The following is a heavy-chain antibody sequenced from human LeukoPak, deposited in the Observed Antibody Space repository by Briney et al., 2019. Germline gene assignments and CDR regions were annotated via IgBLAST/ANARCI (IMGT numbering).Heavy chain of an antibody. D-gene: IGHD3-22*01. CDR2: IYSSGST. V-gene: IGHV4-30-4*01. CDR1: GVSISSGDYY. Sequence: PSQTLSLTCTVSGVSISSGDYYWSLIRQPPGKGLEWIGYIYSSGSTYYNPSLKSRATVSLDTSKNQLSLKLSSVTAADTAVYYCARPYYYDSRIDPWGKGTLVTVSS. CDR3: ARPYYYDSRIDP. J-gene: IGHJ5*02.